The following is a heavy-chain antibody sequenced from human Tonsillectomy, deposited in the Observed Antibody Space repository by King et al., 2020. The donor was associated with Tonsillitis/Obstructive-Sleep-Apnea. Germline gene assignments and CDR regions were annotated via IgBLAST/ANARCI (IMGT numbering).Heavy chain of an antibody. J-gene: IGHJ3*02. V-gene: IGHV3-33*01. CDR2: LWYDGTNK. D-gene: IGHD5-24*01. Sequence: VQLVESGGGVVQPGRSLRLSCAASGFTFSYYAMHWVRQAPGKGLEWVAFLWYDGTNKYYADSVKGRFTISRDNSKNTLYLQMKSLRADDTAVYYCARKTGYNLGAFDIWGQGTMVTVSS. CDR1: GFTFSYYA. CDR3: ARKTGYNLGAFDI.